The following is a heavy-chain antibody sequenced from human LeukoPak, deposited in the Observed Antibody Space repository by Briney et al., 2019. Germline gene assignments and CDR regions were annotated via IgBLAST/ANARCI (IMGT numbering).Heavy chain of an antibody. V-gene: IGHV3-33*08. CDR1: GFMFNTYA. D-gene: IGHD4-11*01. CDR3: ARLFNDYSSRFDP. J-gene: IGHJ5*02. CDR2: IWHDGSNK. Sequence: PGGSLRLSCAASGFMFNTYAMHWVRQPPGKGLEWVAVIWHDGSNKYYADSVKGRFTISRDNSKNTLYLQMNSLRAEDTAVYYCARLFNDYSSRFDPWGQGTLVTVSS.